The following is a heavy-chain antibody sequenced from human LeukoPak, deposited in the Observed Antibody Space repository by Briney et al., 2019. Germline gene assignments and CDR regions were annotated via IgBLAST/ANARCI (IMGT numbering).Heavy chain of an antibody. CDR3: TEDRSLDDFGSGSYGIHY. Sequence: GGSLTLSCAASGFTFTNAWVRWARQAAGRGLEWIGCIKRKTDGGQTNYAAPVKGRLTISRDHSKNTMYLQMNNLKAEDTAVYYCTEDRSLDDFGSGSYGIHYWGQGALVSVSS. D-gene: IGHD3-10*01. CDR1: GFTFTNAW. V-gene: IGHV3-15*01. J-gene: IGHJ4*02. CDR2: IKRKTDGGQT.